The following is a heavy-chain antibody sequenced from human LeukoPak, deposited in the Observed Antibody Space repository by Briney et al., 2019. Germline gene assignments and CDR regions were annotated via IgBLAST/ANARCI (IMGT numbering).Heavy chain of an antibody. D-gene: IGHD3-16*01. J-gene: IGHJ3*01. CDR1: GFSFRSYP. CDR2: IEDDGTKE. V-gene: IGHV3-30*02. Sequence: GGSLRLSCATSGFSFRSYPMHWVRQAPCKGLEWVAFIEDDGTKEYFADSVKGRFTISRDNSKSTVILQMNSLRVEDTALYYCAKDRGGPASFDVWGQGTMVIVSS. CDR3: AKDRGGPASFDV.